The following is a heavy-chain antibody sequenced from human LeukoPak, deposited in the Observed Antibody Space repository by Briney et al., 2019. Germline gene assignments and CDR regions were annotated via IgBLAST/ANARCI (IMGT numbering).Heavy chain of an antibody. CDR1: GFTFNSYW. CDR2: INGDGTST. D-gene: IGHD3-22*01. CDR3: ARARWTYYDSSGYYTDY. J-gene: IGHJ4*02. V-gene: IGHV3-74*01. Sequence: GGSLRLSCAASGFTFNSYWIHWVRQAPGKGLMWVSRINGDGTSTNYADSVKGRFTISRDNAKNTLYLQMNSLRAEDTAVYYCARARWTYYDSSGYYTDYWGQGTLVTVSS.